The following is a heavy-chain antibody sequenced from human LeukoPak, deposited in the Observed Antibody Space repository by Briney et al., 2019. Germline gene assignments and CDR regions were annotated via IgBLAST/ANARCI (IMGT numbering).Heavy chain of an antibody. CDR2: IYYGGST. J-gene: IGHJ3*02. D-gene: IGHD4-23*01. CDR1: GGSISSYY. V-gene: IGHV4-59*01. CDR3: ARDSGNSLLTGAFDI. Sequence: PSETLSLTCTVSGGSISSYYWSWIRQPSGKGLEWIGYIYYGGSTNYNPSLKSRVIISVDTSKNQFSLKLSSVTAADTAVYYCARDSGNSLLTGAFDIWGQGTMVTVSS.